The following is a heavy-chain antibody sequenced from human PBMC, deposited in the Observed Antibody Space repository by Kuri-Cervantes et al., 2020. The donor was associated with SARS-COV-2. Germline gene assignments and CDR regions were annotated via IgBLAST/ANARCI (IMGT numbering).Heavy chain of an antibody. CDR3: AKDLITMIVVVTYGGFDI. D-gene: IGHD3-22*01. Sequence: GESLKISCAASGFTFSSYWMSWVRQAPGKGLEWVAVISYDGSNKYYADSVKGRFTISRDNSKNTLYLQMNSLRAEDTAVYYCAKDLITMIVVVTYGGFDIWGQGTMVTVSS. J-gene: IGHJ3*02. CDR2: ISYDGSNK. V-gene: IGHV3-30*18. CDR1: GFTFSSYW.